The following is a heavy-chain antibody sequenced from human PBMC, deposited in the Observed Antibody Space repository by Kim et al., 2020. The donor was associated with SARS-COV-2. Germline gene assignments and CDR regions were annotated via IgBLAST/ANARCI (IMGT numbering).Heavy chain of an antibody. Sequence: GGSLRLSCAASGFTFSSYEMNWVRQAPGKGLEWVSYISSSGSTIYYADSVKGRFTISRDNAKNSLYLQMNSLRAEDTAVYYCARVNKAYYDFWSGYFGAFDIWGQGTMVTVSS. CDR1: GFTFSSYE. J-gene: IGHJ3*02. D-gene: IGHD3-3*01. CDR3: ARVNKAYYDFWSGYFGAFDI. V-gene: IGHV3-48*03. CDR2: ISSSGSTI.